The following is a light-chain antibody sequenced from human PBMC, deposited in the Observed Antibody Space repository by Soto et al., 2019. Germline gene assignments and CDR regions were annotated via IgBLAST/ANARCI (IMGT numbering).Light chain of an antibody. Sequence: QSVLAQPPSASGTPGQRVTISCSGSNSNIGRNDVTWYQQGPGTAPQYLIYSNDQRPSGVPDRISGSRSGTSASLAISGLQSGDEAEYYCAAWDDTLRARVFGGGTKVTVL. CDR3: AAWDDTLRARV. V-gene: IGLV1-44*01. CDR1: NSNIGRND. J-gene: IGLJ2*01. CDR2: SND.